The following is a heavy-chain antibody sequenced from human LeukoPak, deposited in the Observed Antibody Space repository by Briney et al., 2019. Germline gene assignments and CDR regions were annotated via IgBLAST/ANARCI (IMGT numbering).Heavy chain of an antibody. CDR3: ARIPHCSSTSCYWYFDL. J-gene: IGHJ2*01. CDR2: INPNSGGT. Sequence: VASVKVSCKASGYTFTGYYMHWVRQAPGQGLEWMGWINPNSGGTNYAQKFQGRVTMTRDTSISTAYMELSRLRSDDTAVYYCARIPHCSSTSCYWYFDLWGRGTLVTVSS. D-gene: IGHD2-2*01. CDR1: GYTFTGYY. V-gene: IGHV1-2*02.